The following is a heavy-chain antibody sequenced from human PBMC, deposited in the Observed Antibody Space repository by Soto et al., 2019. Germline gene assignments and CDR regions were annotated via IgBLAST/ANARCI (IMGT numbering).Heavy chain of an antibody. V-gene: IGHV3-15*07. CDR1: GFTFTTAW. CDR3: AKGDHDKGDLNWFDP. CDR2: IKSKTDGGTP. Sequence: GGSLRLSCAASGFTFTTAWINWVRQAPGKGLEWVGRIKSKTDGGTPDFAAPVRGRFTVSRDNSRNTLYLQMNSLKPEDTALYHCAKGDHDKGDLNWFDPWGQGTRVTVSS. D-gene: IGHD4-17*01. J-gene: IGHJ5*02.